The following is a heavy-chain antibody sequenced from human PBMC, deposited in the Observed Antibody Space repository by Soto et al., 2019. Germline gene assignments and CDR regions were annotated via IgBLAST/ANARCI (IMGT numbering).Heavy chain of an antibody. CDR1: GFIFSNYA. Sequence: GGSLRLSCAASGFIFSNYAMHWVRQAPGKGLEWVSTILVDGRTFYVDSVKGRFTISRDSSQNTVYLQMNSLTAGDTALYYCAKATATGGGAFDICGQGTMVTVSS. CDR3: AKATATGGGAFDI. J-gene: IGHJ3*02. D-gene: IGHD2-8*02. CDR2: ILVDGRT. V-gene: IGHV3-23*01.